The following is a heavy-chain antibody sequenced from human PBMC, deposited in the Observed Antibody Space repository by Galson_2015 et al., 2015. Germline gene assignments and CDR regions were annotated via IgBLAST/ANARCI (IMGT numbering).Heavy chain of an antibody. J-gene: IGHJ4*02. V-gene: IGHV3-72*01. D-gene: IGHD3-16*02. CDR3: AGSGEPYRDLDY. Sequence: SLRLSCAASGFTFSSYWMHWVRQAPGKGLEWVGRTRNKANSYTTEYAASVKGRFTVSRDDSKNSLYLQMNSLKTEDTAVYYCAGSGEPYRDLDYWGQGTLVTVSS. CDR1: GFTFSSYW. CDR2: TRNKANSYTT.